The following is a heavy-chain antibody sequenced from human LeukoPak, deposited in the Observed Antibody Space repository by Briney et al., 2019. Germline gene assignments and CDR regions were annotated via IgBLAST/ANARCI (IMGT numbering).Heavy chain of an antibody. CDR3: ASKVTYYYGSGSYHRHYYYGMDV. V-gene: IGHV4-34*01. CDR1: GGSFSGYY. D-gene: IGHD3-10*01. CDR2: INHSGST. J-gene: IGHJ6*02. Sequence: TSETLSLTCAVYGGSFSGYYWSWIRQPPGKGLEWIGEINHSGSTNYNPSLKSRVTISVDTSKNQFSLKLSSVTAADTAVYYCASKVTYYYGSGSYHRHYYYGMDVWGQGTTVTVSS.